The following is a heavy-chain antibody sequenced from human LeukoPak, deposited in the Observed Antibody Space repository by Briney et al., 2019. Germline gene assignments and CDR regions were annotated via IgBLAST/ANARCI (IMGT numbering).Heavy chain of an antibody. Sequence: VQPGGSLRLSCVVSESTFSNFAMTWVRQTPEMGLEWVATIDGYSGRTWYADSVGGRFTISRDNSKDTLYLEMNSLRADDTAEYYCAKDGDVRVQNYYWHLDVWGRGTTVSVSS. CDR2: IDGYSGRT. CDR1: ESTFSNFA. V-gene: IGHV3-23*01. CDR3: AKDGDVRVQNYYWHLDV. D-gene: IGHD7-27*01. J-gene: IGHJ6*03.